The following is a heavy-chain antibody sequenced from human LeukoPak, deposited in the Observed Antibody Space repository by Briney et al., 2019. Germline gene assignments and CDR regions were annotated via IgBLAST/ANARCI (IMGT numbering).Heavy chain of an antibody. CDR2: IRSKAYGGTT. CDR1: GFTFGDYA. V-gene: IGHV3-49*04. CDR3: TRDRGGYGLDY. J-gene: IGHJ4*02. D-gene: IGHD5-12*01. Sequence: PGGSLRLSCTASGFTFGDYAMSWVRQAPGKGLEWVGFIRSKAYGGTTEYAASVKGRFIISRDDSKSIAYLQMNSLKTEDTAVYYCTRDRGGYGLDYWGQGALVTVSS.